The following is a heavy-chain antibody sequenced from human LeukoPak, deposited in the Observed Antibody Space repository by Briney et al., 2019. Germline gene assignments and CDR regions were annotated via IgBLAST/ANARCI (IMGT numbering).Heavy chain of an antibody. V-gene: IGHV3-33*01. J-gene: IGHJ4*02. Sequence: GGSLRLSCAASGFTLSNYGMHLVRQAPGKGLEWVAVIWYDGTNKQYVDSVKGRFTISRDNSENTLYLQMNSLRDEDTAVYYCARESSLTGAYFDWWGQGTLVTVSS. CDR1: GFTLSNYG. D-gene: IGHD3-10*01. CDR3: ARESSLTGAYFDW. CDR2: IWYDGTNK.